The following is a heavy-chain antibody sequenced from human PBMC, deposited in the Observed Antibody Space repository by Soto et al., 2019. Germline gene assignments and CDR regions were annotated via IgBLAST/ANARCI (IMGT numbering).Heavy chain of an antibody. J-gene: IGHJ3*02. Sequence: QVQLQQSGPGLVKPSQTLSLTCAISGDSVSSNSAAWNWIRQSPSRDLEWLGRTYYRSKWYNDYAVSVKSRITINPDTSKNQFSLRLNSVTAEDTAVYYCAREYCSSTSCYWGFDIWGQGTMVTVSS. V-gene: IGHV6-1*01. CDR3: AREYCSSTSCYWGFDI. CDR1: GDSVSSNSAA. CDR2: TYYRSKWYN. D-gene: IGHD2-2*01.